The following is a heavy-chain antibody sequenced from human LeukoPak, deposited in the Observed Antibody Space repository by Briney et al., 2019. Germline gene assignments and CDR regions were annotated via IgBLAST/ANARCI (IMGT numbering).Heavy chain of an antibody. V-gene: IGHV4-4*07. J-gene: IGHJ6*03. Sequence: PSETLSLTCTVSGESINPYYWNWIRQSAGKGLEWIGHIYKSGTTNFNPSLTSRATMSLDTSRNQFSLKLRSVTAADTAVYFCARSFLDYMDVWGKGTTVTVSS. CDR1: GESINPYY. CDR2: IYKSGTT. CDR3: ARSFLDYMDV. D-gene: IGHD2/OR15-2a*01.